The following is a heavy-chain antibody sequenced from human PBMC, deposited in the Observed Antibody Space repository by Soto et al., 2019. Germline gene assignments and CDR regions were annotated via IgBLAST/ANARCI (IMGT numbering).Heavy chain of an antibody. CDR3: ARDTPHNSVSAFDI. J-gene: IGHJ3*02. V-gene: IGHV3-21*01. Sequence: AGGSLRLSCAASGFTFSSYSMNWVRQAPGKGLEWVSSISSSSSYIYYADSVKGRFTISRDNAKNSLYLQMNSLRAEDTAVYYCARDTPHNSVSAFDIWGQGTMVTVSS. CDR2: ISSSSSYI. D-gene: IGHD3-16*02. CDR1: GFTFSSYS.